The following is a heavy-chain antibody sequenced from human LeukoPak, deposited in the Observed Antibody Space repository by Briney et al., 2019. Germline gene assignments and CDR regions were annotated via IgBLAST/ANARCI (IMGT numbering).Heavy chain of an antibody. CDR1: GGSFSGYY. D-gene: IGHD3-10*01. V-gene: IGHV4-34*01. CDR2: INHSGGT. CDR3: ARGGGSGSYYIYYYYYMDV. J-gene: IGHJ6*03. Sequence: SETLSLTCAVYGGSFSGYYWSWIRQPPGKGLEWIGEINHSGGTNYNPSLKSRVTISVDTSKNQFSLKLSSVTAADTAVYYCARGGGSGSYYIYYYYYMDVWGKGTTVTVSS.